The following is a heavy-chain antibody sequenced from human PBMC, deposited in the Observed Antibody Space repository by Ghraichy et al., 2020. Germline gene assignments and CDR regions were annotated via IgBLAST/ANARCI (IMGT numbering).Heavy chain of an antibody. CDR1: GFTFSSYA. CDR3: AREMNSGWYRVVDY. CDR2: LLYDGSQR. J-gene: IGHJ4*02. Sequence: GESLNISCVASGFTFSSYAMHWVRQAPGKGLEWVGVLLYDGSQRYNADSVKGRFTISRDNSKKMLSLQMNSLTGEDTAVYYCAREMNSGWYRVVDYWGQGTLVTVSS. V-gene: IGHV3-30*03. D-gene: IGHD6-19*01.